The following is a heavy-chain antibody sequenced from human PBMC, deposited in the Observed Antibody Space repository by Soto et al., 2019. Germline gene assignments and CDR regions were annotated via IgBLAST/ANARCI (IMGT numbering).Heavy chain of an antibody. J-gene: IGHJ3*01. Sequence: QITLKESGPTLVKPTQTLTLTCIFSGFSLSTTGAGVGWIRQPPGKALEWLGIIYWDDDKRYSPSVKSRLTITKDTSKKQVVLTMTNMDPVDTATYYCAHRRHPYYDSSGFGAFDVWGQGTMVTVAS. D-gene: IGHD3-22*01. V-gene: IGHV2-5*02. CDR2: IYWDDDK. CDR3: AHRRHPYYDSSGFGAFDV. CDR1: GFSLSTTGAG.